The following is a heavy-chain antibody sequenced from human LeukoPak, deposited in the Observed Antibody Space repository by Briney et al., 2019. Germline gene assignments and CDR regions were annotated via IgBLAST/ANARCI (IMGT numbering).Heavy chain of an antibody. J-gene: IGHJ3*02. CDR1: GFTFSDYY. V-gene: IGHV3-11*04. CDR2: ISSSSSTI. D-gene: IGHD4-11*01. CDR3: ARGSTVTSGGAFDI. Sequence: KTGGSLRLSCAASGFTFSDYYMSWIRQAPGKGLEWVSYISSSSSTIYYADSVKGRFTISRDNAKNSLYLQMNSLRAEDTAVYYCARGSTVTSGGAFDIWGQGTMVTVSS.